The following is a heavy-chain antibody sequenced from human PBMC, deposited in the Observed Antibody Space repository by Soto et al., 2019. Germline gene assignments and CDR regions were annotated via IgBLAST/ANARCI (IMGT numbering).Heavy chain of an antibody. V-gene: IGHV5-51*01. CDR3: ARCHCSGGSCDAKVYYGMDV. D-gene: IGHD2-15*01. CDR2: IYPTDSAT. J-gene: IGHJ6*02. Sequence: PGESLNTSCKCSGYSFTTYWLAWVRQIPRKRLGWMGSIYPTDSATSYSPSFQGRVTISADKSISTAYLQWRSLKASDTAMYYCARCHCSGGSCDAKVYYGMDVWGQGTTVTVSS. CDR1: GYSFTTYW.